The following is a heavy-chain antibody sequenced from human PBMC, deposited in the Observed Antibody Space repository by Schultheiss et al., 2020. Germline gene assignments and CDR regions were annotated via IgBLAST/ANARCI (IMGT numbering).Heavy chain of an antibody. CDR1: GGSISSGGYY. V-gene: IGHV4-31*03. D-gene: IGHD1-7*01. CDR2: IYYSGST. J-gene: IGHJ6*02. CDR3: ARLRKLQGIYYYYYYGMDV. Sequence: SETLSLTCTVSGGSISSGGYYWSWIRQHPGKGLEWIGYIYYSGSTYYNPSLKSRVTMSVDTSKNQFSLKLSSVTAADTAVYYCARLRKLQGIYYYYYYGMDVWGQGTTVTVSS.